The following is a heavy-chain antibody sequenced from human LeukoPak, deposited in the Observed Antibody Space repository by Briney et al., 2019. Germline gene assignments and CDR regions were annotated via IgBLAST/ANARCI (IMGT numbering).Heavy chain of an antibody. D-gene: IGHD3-10*01. CDR3: TTDSTRVRGVPDY. CDR2: IKSKTDGGTT. J-gene: IGHJ4*02. Sequence: WIRQSPGRGLEWVGRIKSKTDGGTTGYAAPVKGRFTISRDDSKNTLYLQMNSLKTEDTAVYYCTTDSTRVRGVPDYWGQEPLVTVSS. V-gene: IGHV3-15*01.